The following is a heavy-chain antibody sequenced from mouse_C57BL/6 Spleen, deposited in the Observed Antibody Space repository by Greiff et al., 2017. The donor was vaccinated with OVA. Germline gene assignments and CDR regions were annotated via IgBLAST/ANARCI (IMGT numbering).Heavy chain of an antibody. CDR1: GYTFTSYW. CDR3: ARVYYDYDRGFAY. V-gene: IGHV1-69*01. J-gene: IGHJ3*01. CDR2: IDPSDSYT. Sequence: VQLQQPGAELVMPGASVKLSCKASGYTFTSYWMHWVKQRPGQGLEWIGEIDPSDSYTNYNQKFKGKSTLTVDKSSSTAYMQRSRLTSEDSAVYYCARVYYDYDRGFAYWGQGTLVTVSA. D-gene: IGHD2-4*01.